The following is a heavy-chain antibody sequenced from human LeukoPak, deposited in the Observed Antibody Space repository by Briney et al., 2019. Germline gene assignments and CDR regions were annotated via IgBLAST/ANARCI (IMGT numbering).Heavy chain of an antibody. CDR2: ISGSGGST. V-gene: IGHV3-23*01. J-gene: IGHJ4*02. CDR1: GFTFSSYA. D-gene: IGHD5-18*01. CDR3: AKVYSYGLFEYFDY. Sequence: GGSLRLSCAASGFTFSSYAMRWLCQAPGKGLEWVSAISGSGGSTYYADSVKGRFTISRDNSKNTLYLQMNSLRAEDTAVYYCAKVYSYGLFEYFDYWGQGTLVTVSS.